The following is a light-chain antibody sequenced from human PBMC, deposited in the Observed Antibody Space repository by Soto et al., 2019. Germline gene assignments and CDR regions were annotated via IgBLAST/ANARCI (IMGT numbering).Light chain of an antibody. J-gene: IGKJ1*01. CDR3: QQYGSSRA. CDR1: QSVSSSY. Sequence: EKVLPQSPGTLSLSPGERATLSCRASQSVSSSYLAWYQQKPGQAPRLLIYGASSRATGIPDRFSGSGSGTDFTLTISRLEPEDFAVYYCQQYGSSRAFGQGTKV. CDR2: GAS. V-gene: IGKV3-20*01.